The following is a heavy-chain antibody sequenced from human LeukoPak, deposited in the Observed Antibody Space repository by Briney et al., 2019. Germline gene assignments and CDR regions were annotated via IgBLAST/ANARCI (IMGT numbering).Heavy chain of an antibody. Sequence: ASVKVSCKVSGYTLTELSMHWVRQAPGKGLEWMGGFDPEDGETIYAQKFQGRVTITADESTSTAYMELSSLRSEDTAVYYCARFDVAAAAGGFDPWGQGTLVTVSS. CDR1: GYTLTELS. J-gene: IGHJ5*02. CDR3: ARFDVAAAAGGFDP. V-gene: IGHV1-24*01. CDR2: FDPEDGET. D-gene: IGHD6-13*01.